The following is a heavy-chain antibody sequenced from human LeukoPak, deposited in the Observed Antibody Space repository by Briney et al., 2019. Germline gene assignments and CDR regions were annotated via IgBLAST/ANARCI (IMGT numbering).Heavy chain of an antibody. CDR2: MNPNSGNT. Sequence: ASVKVSCKASGYTFTSYDINWVRQATGQGLEWMGWMNPNSGNTGYAQKFQGRVTMTRNTSISTAYMELSSLRSEDTAVYYCAREGRIAAAGIDYYYYMDVWGKGTTVTVSS. V-gene: IGHV1-8*01. D-gene: IGHD6-13*01. CDR3: AREGRIAAAGIDYYYYMDV. CDR1: GYTFTSYD. J-gene: IGHJ6*03.